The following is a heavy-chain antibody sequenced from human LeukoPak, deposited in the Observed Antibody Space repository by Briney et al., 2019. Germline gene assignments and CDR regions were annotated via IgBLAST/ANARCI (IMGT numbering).Heavy chain of an antibody. CDR2: ISYDGSNK. Sequence: GGSLRLSCAASGFTFSSYAMDWVRQAPGKGLEWVAVISYDGSNKYYADSVKGRFTISRDNSKNTLYLQMNSLRAEDTAVYYCARDIDRSDIVVVTAIAFDYWGQGTLVTVSS. CDR3: ARDIDRSDIVVVTAIAFDY. D-gene: IGHD2-21*02. CDR1: GFTFSSYA. V-gene: IGHV3-30-3*01. J-gene: IGHJ4*02.